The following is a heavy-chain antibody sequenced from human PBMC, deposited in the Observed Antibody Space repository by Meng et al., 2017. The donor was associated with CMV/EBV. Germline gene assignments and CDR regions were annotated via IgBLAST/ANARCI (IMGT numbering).Heavy chain of an antibody. CDR2: INPNSGGT. V-gene: IGHV1-2*02. CDR3: ARLAAMVQYYFDY. J-gene: IGHJ4*02. CDR1: GYTFTGYY. Sequence: ASVKVSCKASGYTFTGYYMHWVRQAPGQGLEWMGWINPNSGGTNYAQKFQGRVTMTRDTSISTAYMELSRLRSDDTAVYYCARLAAMVQYYFDYWGQGTLVTVSS. D-gene: IGHD5-18*01.